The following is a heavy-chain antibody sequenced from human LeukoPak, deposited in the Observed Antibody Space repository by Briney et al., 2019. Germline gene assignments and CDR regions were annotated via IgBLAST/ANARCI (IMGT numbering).Heavy chain of an antibody. Sequence: ASVKVSCKASGYTFTTYAIHWVRQAPGQRLEWMGWINSDNGNTKYSQKFQGRVTITRDTSAYTAYMELRSLSSADTAIYFCARDPYDFLTGFSLNWFDPWGQGTLVTVSS. CDR3: ARDPYDFLTGFSLNWFDP. CDR2: INSDNGNT. J-gene: IGHJ5*02. V-gene: IGHV1-3*04. D-gene: IGHD3-9*01. CDR1: GYTFTTYA.